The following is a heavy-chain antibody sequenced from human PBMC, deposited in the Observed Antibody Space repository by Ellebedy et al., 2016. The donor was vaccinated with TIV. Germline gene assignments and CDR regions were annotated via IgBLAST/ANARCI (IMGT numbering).Heavy chain of an antibody. J-gene: IGHJ4*02. CDR2: IYNSGST. CDR1: GGSMSNYY. D-gene: IGHD2-2*02. CDR3: ARLYEATDS. V-gene: IGHV4-59*13. Sequence: GSLRLXXTVSGGSMSNYYWNWIRQPPGKGLEWIGYIYNSGSTSYNPSLKSRVTISVDTSKNQFSLSLSSVTTADTAVYYCARLYEATDSWGQGTLVTVSS.